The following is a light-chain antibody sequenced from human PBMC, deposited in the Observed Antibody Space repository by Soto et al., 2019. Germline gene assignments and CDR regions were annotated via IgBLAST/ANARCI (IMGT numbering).Light chain of an antibody. CDR3: QQTYSTPYT. Sequence: IHMNQSPSSLSASVGDRVTITCRASQRITTYLNWYQQKPGEAPKLLISTSGTLQRGVPSRFSGSGSGTDFTLTITSLQRADFATYFCQQTYSTPYTFGQGTQLEI. J-gene: IGKJ2*01. CDR1: QRITTY. CDR2: TSG. V-gene: IGKV1-39*01.